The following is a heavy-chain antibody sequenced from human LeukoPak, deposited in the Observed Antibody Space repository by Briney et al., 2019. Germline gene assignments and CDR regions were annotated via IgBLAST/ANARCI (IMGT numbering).Heavy chain of an antibody. J-gene: IGHJ4*02. Sequence: SETLSLTCAVYGGSFSGYYWSWIRQPPGKGLEWIGEINHSGSTNYNPSLKSRVTISVDTSKNQFSLKLSSVTAADTAVYYCARGRKTTFLPGSYKPFDYWGQGTLVTVSS. CDR3: ARGRKTTFLPGSYKPFDY. V-gene: IGHV4-34*01. D-gene: IGHD1-26*01. CDR2: INHSGST. CDR1: GGSFSGYY.